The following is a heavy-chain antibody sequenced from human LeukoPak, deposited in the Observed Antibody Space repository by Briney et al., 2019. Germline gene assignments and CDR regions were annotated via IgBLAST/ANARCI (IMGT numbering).Heavy chain of an antibody. D-gene: IGHD4-17*01. CDR2: INPSGGST. CDR3: ARAYADYVPFDY. J-gene: IGHJ4*02. V-gene: IGHV1-46*01. CDR1: GYTFTSYH. Sequence: ASVKVSCKASGYTFTSYHMHWVRQAPGQGLEWMGIINPSGGSTTYAQKFQGRVTMTRDTSTRTVYMELSSLRSEDTAVYYCARAYADYVPFDYWGQGTLVTVSS.